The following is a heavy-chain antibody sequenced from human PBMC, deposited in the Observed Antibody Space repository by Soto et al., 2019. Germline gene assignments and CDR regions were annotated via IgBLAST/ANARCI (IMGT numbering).Heavy chain of an antibody. CDR1: GGTFSSYA. V-gene: IGHV1-69*13. CDR3: ARDTYDILTGSKYGMDV. Sequence: SVKVSCKASGGTFSSYAISCVRQAPGQGLEWMGGIIPIFGTANYAQKFQGRVTITADESTSTAYMELSSLRSEDTAVYYCARDTYDILTGSKYGMDVWGQGTTVTVSS. J-gene: IGHJ6*02. D-gene: IGHD3-9*01. CDR2: IIPIFGTA.